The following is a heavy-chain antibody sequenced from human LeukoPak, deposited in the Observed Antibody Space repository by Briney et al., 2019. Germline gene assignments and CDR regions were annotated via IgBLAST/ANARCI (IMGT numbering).Heavy chain of an antibody. D-gene: IGHD2-15*01. CDR2: ISSTSSYI. J-gene: IGHJ5*02. CDR3: ARVGERSDCSGGSCYQGSWFDP. Sequence: GGSLRLSCAASGFSFSTYSMDWVRQAPGKGLEWVSSISSTSSYIYYADSVKGRFTISRDNAKNSLYLQMNSLRAEDTAVYYCARVGERSDCSGGSCYQGSWFDPWGQGTLVIVSS. V-gene: IGHV3-21*01. CDR1: GFSFSTYS.